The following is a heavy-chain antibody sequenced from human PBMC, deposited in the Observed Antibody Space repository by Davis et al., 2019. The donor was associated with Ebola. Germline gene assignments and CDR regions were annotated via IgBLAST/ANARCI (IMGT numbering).Heavy chain of an antibody. J-gene: IGHJ2*01. Sequence: PGGSLRLSCKGSGYSFTTYWIGWVRQMPGKGLEWMGIIYSGDSDTRYRPSFEGQVTISVDRSISTAYLQWSSLKASDTAMYYCARRVRLSYWYFDLWGRGTLVTVSS. D-gene: IGHD2-21*01. CDR2: IYSGDSDT. CDR3: ARRVRLSYWYFDL. V-gene: IGHV5-51*01. CDR1: GYSFTTYW.